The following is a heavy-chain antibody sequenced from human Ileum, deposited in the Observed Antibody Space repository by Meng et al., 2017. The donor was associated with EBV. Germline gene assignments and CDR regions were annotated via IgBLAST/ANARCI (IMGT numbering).Heavy chain of an antibody. Sequence: QVQLQQWGAGLFKPSETLSLTCAVKGGSLSGAYWNWIRQPPGKGLEWIGEIIHGGSPSYNPSLKSRVTISIDTSKNQLSLMLSSVTAADTAVYYCARRPTGIDYWGQGTLVTVSS. J-gene: IGHJ4*02. CDR2: IIHGGSP. CDR1: GGSLSGAY. D-gene: IGHD2-8*02. V-gene: IGHV4-34*12. CDR3: ARRPTGIDY.